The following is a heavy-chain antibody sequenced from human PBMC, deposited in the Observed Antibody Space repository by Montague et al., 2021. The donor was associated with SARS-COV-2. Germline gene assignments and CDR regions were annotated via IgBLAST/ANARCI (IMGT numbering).Heavy chain of an antibody. Sequence: SETLSLTCTVSGGSISSSSYYWGWIRQPPGKGLEWIGSIYYTGSTYYNPSLKGRVTISVDTSKNQFSLKLSSVTAADTAVYYCATHGYYETYDAFDIWGQGTMVTVSS. CDR1: GGSISSSSYY. D-gene: IGHD3-22*01. CDR3: ATHGYYETYDAFDI. CDR2: IYYTGST. J-gene: IGHJ3*02. V-gene: IGHV4-39*01.